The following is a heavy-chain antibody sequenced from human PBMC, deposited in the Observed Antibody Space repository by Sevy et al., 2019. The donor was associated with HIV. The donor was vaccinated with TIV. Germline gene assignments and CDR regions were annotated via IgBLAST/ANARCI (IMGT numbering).Heavy chain of an antibody. D-gene: IGHD3-22*01. J-gene: IGHJ4*02. CDR3: AKDRMNYYDSSGYYYFDY. CDR2: VSGSGGST. Sequence: GGSLRLSCAASGFTFSSYAMSWVRLAPGKGLEWVSAVSGSGGSTDYADSVKGRFTISRDNSKNTLYLQMNSLRAEDTAVYYCAKDRMNYYDSSGYYYFDYWGQGTLVTVSS. CDR1: GFTFSSYA. V-gene: IGHV3-23*01.